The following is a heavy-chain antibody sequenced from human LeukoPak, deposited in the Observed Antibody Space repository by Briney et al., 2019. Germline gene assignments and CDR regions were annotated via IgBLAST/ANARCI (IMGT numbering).Heavy chain of an antibody. J-gene: IGHJ4*02. V-gene: IGHV3-30*18. Sequence: PGRSLRVSCAASGFTFSSYGMHWVRQAPGKGLERVAVISYDGSNKYYADSVKGRFTISRDDSKNTLYLQMNSLRAEDTAVYYCAKTLYGSGKGVDFWGQGTLVTVPS. CDR3: AKTLYGSGKGVDF. D-gene: IGHD3-10*01. CDR1: GFTFSSYG. CDR2: ISYDGSNK.